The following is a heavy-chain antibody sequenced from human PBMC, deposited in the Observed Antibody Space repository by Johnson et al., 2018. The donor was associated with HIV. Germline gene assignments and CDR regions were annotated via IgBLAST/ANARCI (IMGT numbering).Heavy chain of an antibody. D-gene: IGHD6-19*01. J-gene: IGHJ3*02. CDR2: IKSKTDGGTT. CDR1: GFTFSNAW. Sequence: VQLMESGGGLVQPGGSLRLSCAASGFTFSNAWMSWVRQAPGKGLEWVGRIKSKTDGGTTDYPAPVKGRFTISRDDSKNTLYLQMNSLKIEDTAVYYCTSVSSGWYGGAFDIWGQGTMVTVSS. CDR3: TSVSSGWYGGAFDI. V-gene: IGHV3-15*01.